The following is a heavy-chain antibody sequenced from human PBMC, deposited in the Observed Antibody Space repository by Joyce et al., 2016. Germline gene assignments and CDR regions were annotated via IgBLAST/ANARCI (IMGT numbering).Heavy chain of an antibody. CDR1: GFTFASYG. CDR3: ARDMSGYADLDY. CDR2: ISDDGSDK. V-gene: IGHV3-33*05. J-gene: IGHJ4*02. D-gene: IGHD5-12*01. Sequence: QVQLVESGGGVVQPGRSLGLSCAASGFTFASYGMHWVRQAPGKGVEWVAIISDDGSDKYYADSVRGRFTLSRDNSKNTLYLQMNSLRAEDTALYFCARDMSGYADLDYWGQGTLVTVAS.